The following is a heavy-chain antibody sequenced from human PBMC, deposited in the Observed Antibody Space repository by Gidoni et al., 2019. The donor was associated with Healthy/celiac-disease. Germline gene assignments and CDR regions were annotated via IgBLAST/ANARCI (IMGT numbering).Heavy chain of an antibody. J-gene: IGHJ6*02. Sequence: EVQLVESGGGLVQPGGSLRLSCAASGFTFSSYEMNWVRQAPGKGLEWVSYISSSGSTIYYADSVKGRFTISRDNAKNSLYLQMNSLRAEDTAVYYCARGGDIWSGYYVVSYYGMDVWGQGTTVTVSS. D-gene: IGHD3-3*01. CDR1: GFTFSSYE. CDR2: ISSSGSTI. CDR3: ARGGDIWSGYYVVSYYGMDV. V-gene: IGHV3-48*03.